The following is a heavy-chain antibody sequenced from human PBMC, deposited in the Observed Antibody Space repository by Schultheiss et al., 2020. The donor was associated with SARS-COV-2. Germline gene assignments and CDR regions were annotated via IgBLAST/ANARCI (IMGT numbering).Heavy chain of an antibody. V-gene: IGHV4-59*12. J-gene: IGHJ4*02. CDR2: IYHSGST. CDR1: GGSISSYY. Sequence: SETLSLTCTVSGGSISSYYWSWIRQPPGKGLEWIGRIYHSGSTNYNPSLKSRVTISVDKSKNQFSLKLSSVTAADTAVYYCARDPQLQNYYDSSGIDYWGQGTLVTVSS. D-gene: IGHD3-22*01. CDR3: ARDPQLQNYYDSSGIDY.